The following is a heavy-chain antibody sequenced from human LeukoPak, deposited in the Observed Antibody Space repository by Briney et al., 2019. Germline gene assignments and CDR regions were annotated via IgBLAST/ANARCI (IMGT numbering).Heavy chain of an antibody. CDR2: IYYTGST. Sequence: SETLSLTCTVSGGSISSSSWYWDWIRQPPWKGLEWIGTIYYTGSTYYNPSLKSRVTISVDTSKDQFSLKLSSVTAADTAVYYCARLYCGGECYSGYFDYWGQGTLVTVSS. V-gene: IGHV4-39*01. CDR1: GGSISSSSWY. J-gene: IGHJ4*02. D-gene: IGHD2-21*01. CDR3: ARLYCGGECYSGYFDY.